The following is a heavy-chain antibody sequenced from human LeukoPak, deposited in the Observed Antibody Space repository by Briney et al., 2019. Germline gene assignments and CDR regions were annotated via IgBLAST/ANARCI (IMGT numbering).Heavy chain of an antibody. CDR2: INPNSGGT. Sequence: ASVEVSCKASGYTFTGYYMHWVRQAPGQGLEWMGWINPNSGGTNYAQKFQGRVTMTRDTSISTAYMELSRLRSDDTAVYYCAGSGWYELGNWFDPWGQGTLVTVSS. V-gene: IGHV1-2*02. CDR3: AGSGWYELGNWFDP. J-gene: IGHJ5*02. CDR1: GYTFTGYY. D-gene: IGHD6-19*01.